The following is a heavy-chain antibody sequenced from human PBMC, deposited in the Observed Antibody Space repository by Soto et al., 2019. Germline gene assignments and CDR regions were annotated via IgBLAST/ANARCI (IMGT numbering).Heavy chain of an antibody. CDR1: GGSISSSSYY. Sequence: LSLTCTVSGGSISSSSYYWGWIRQPPGKGLEWIGSIYYSGSTYYNPSLKSRVTISVDTSKNQFSLKLSYVTAADTAVYYCARGICSSTSCYLTFNWFDPWGQGTLVTVSS. V-gene: IGHV4-39*01. CDR3: ARGICSSTSCYLTFNWFDP. D-gene: IGHD2-2*01. CDR2: IYYSGST. J-gene: IGHJ5*02.